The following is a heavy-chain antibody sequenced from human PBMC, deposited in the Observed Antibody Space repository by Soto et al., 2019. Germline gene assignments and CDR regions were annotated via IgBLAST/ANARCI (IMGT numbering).Heavy chain of an antibody. CDR1: GGSISSSSNY. CDR2: FYYSGST. CDR3: PRHRRYSSSWYEAYYFDY. V-gene: IGHV4-39*01. J-gene: IGHJ4*02. Sequence: QLQLQESGPGLVKPSETLALTCTVSGGSISSSSNYWGWIRQPPGKGLEWIGSFYYSGSTYYNPSLKSRVTISIDTSKNQFSLKLSSVTAADTAVYYCPRHRRYSSSWYEAYYFDYWGQGTLSPSPQ. D-gene: IGHD6-13*01.